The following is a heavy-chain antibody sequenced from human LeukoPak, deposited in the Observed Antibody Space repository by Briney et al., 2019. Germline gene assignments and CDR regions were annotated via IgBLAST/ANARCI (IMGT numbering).Heavy chain of an antibody. CDR3: AKDMSSGYYGSRYFDS. V-gene: IGHV3-13*01. D-gene: IGHD3-22*01. CDR1: GFTFSSYD. CDR2: IGTAGDT. J-gene: IGHJ4*02. Sequence: GGSLRLSFSTSGFTFSSYDMHWVRQATGKGLELVSAIGTAGDTYYPDSVKGRLTISRDNSKNTVYLQMNSLRAEDTAVYYCAKDMSSGYYGSRYFDSWGQGTMVTVSS.